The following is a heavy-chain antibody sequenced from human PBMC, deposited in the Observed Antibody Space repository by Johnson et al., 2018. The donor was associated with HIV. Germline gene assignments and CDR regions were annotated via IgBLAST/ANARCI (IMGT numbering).Heavy chain of an antibody. V-gene: IGHV3-30*02. Sequence: QVQLVESGGGVVQPGGSLRLSCTASGFTFSSYGMHWVRQAPGKGLEWVAFIRYDGSNKYYVDSVKGRFTISRDNAKNSLYLQMNSLRAEDTAVYYCARDSAVTITFDIWGQGTMVTVSS. CDR3: ARDSAVTITFDI. D-gene: IGHD4-17*01. CDR2: IRYDGSNK. CDR1: GFTFSSYG. J-gene: IGHJ3*02.